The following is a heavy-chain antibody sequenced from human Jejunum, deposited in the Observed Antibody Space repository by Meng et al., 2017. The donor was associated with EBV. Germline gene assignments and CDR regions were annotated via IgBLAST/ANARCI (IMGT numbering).Heavy chain of an antibody. CDR3: ARRYGDYVRYFDS. D-gene: IGHD4-17*01. CDR1: GFSLSTSGVG. Sequence: QITLKESGPTLVKPPGPLTLTCTVSGFSLSTSGVGVGWIRQPPGKALEWLAHIYWDENKRYSTSLRSRLSIMKDTSKSQVVLTMTNMDPVDTATYYCARRYGDYVRYFDSWGQGILVTVSS. J-gene: IGHJ4*02. CDR2: IYWDENK. V-gene: IGHV2-5*02.